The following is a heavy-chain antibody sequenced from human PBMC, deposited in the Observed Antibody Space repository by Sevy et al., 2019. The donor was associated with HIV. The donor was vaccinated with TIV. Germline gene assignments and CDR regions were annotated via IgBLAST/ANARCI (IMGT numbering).Heavy chain of an antibody. CDR2: IYYSGST. CDR1: GGSISSSSYY. CDR3: AGLFRDYGDYVGGYFDY. V-gene: IGHV4-39*01. J-gene: IGHJ4*02. Sequence: SETLSLTCTVSGGSISSSSYYWGWIRQPPGKGLEWIGSIYYSGSTYYNPSLKSRVTISVDTSKNQFSLKLSSVTAADTAVYYCAGLFRDYGDYVGGYFDYWGQGTLVTVSS. D-gene: IGHD4-17*01.